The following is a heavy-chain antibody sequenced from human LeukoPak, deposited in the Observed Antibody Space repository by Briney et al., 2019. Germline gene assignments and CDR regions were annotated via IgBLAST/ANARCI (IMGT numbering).Heavy chain of an antibody. V-gene: IGHV3-20*04. CDR3: ARGHSSGYYRSDFDY. J-gene: IGHJ4*02. Sequence: AGSLRLSCAASGFTFDDYGMSWVRQAPGKGLEWVSGINWNGGSTGYADSVKGRFTISRDNAKNSLYLQMNSLRAEDTALYYCARGHSSGYYRSDFDYWGQGTLTTISS. D-gene: IGHD3-22*01. CDR2: INWNGGST. CDR1: GFTFDDYG.